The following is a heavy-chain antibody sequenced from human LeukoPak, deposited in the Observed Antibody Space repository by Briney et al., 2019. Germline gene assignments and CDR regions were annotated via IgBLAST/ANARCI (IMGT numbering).Heavy chain of an antibody. CDR3: ARLGQLAVARDFDY. CDR2: IYYSGST. V-gene: IGHV4-39*07. Sequence: SETLSLTCTVSGGSISNSNYYWGWIRQPPGKGLEWIGSIYYSGSTYYNPSLKSRVTISVDTSKNQFSLKLSSVTAADTAVYYCARLGQLAVARDFDYWGQGTLVTVSS. J-gene: IGHJ4*02. CDR1: GGSISNSNYY. D-gene: IGHD6-19*01.